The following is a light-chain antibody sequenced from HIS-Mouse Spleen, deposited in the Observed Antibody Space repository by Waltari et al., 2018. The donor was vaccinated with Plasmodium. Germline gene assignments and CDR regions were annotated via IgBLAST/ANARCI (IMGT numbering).Light chain of an antibody. CDR1: ALPKKY. CDR3: YSTDSSGNHRV. J-gene: IGLJ3*02. V-gene: IGLV3-10*01. Sequence: SYELTQPPSVSVSPGQTARITCSGDALPKKYAYWYKQKSGQAPVLVIYEDSKRPSGVPERFAGSSSGRMATLTISGAQVEDEADYYGYSTDSSGNHRVFGGGTKLTVL. CDR2: EDS.